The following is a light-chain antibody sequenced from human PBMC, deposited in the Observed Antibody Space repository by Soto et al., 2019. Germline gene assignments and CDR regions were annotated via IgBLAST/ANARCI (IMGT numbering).Light chain of an antibody. CDR2: AAS. CDR3: QQADSFPLT. J-gene: IGKJ5*01. CDR1: QGIGSC. Sequence: IHFTHSPPSLSSSLVDRVTITCRASQGIGSCLVRYQLKPGKAPNVLIYAASTLQSGVPSRFSASGSGADFTLTISSLQPEDFATYYCQQADSFPLTFGQGTRLEIK. V-gene: IGKV1-9*01.